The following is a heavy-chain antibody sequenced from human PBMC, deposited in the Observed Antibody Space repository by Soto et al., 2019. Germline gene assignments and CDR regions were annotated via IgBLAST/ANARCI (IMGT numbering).Heavy chain of an antibody. J-gene: IGHJ3*01. Sequence: QAQLQESGPGLVRPSGTLSLTCTVSRFSVTNNKYWNWVRQSPGKALEWIGEIYHSGATYYNPSLSGRASISMDKSKNPISLNLTSVTAADTAVYYCARDSRYCTDGGCSSMRDAFDVWGQGTLVTVSS. V-gene: IGHV4-4*02. CDR3: ARDSRYCTDGGCSSMRDAFDV. D-gene: IGHD2-15*01. CDR2: IYHSGAT. CDR1: RFSVTNNKY.